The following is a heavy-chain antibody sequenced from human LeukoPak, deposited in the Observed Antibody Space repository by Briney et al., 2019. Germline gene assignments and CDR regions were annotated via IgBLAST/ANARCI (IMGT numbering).Heavy chain of an antibody. V-gene: IGHV3-23*01. D-gene: IGHD4-17*01. CDR1: GFTFSSYG. J-gene: IGHJ4*02. Sequence: GGSLRLSCAVSGFTFSSYGMSWVRQAPGKGLEWVSAIRGSGGSTYYADSVKGRFTISRDNSKNTLYLQMNSLRAEDTAVYYCAKLMVTTGRTRGYFDYWGQGTLVTVSS. CDR2: IRGSGGST. CDR3: AKLMVTTGRTRGYFDY.